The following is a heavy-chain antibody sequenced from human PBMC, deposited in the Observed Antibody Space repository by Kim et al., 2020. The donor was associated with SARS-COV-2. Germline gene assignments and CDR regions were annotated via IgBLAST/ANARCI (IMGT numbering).Heavy chain of an antibody. V-gene: IGHV3-66*01. CDR2: SK. CDR3: AREPSSSFDY. D-gene: IGHD6-6*01. J-gene: IGHJ4*02. Sequence: SKSYAKSVKGRFTIPRDASTDTVDLQMNSLTAEDTAVYYCAREPSSSFDYWGQGTLVTVSS.